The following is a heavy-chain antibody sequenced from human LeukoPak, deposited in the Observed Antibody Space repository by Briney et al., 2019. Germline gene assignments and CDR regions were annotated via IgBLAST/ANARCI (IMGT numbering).Heavy chain of an antibody. D-gene: IGHD2/OR15-2a*01. J-gene: IGHJ4*02. CDR1: GFTFDDYA. CDR2: ISWNSGSI. Sequence: PGRSLRLSCAASGFTFDDYAMHWVRQAPGKGLEWVSGISWNSGSIGYADSVKGRFTISRDNAKNSLYLQMNSLRAEDTALYYCAKGHPHFNYFDYWGQGTLVTVS. CDR3: AKGHPHFNYFDY. V-gene: IGHV3-9*01.